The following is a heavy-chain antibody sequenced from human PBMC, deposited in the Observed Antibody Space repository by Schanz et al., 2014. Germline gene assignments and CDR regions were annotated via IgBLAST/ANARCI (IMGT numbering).Heavy chain of an antibody. CDR3: AKGRTSMVYDMDV. D-gene: IGHD5-18*01. CDR1: GFTFSTYN. Sequence: EVQLVESGGGLVKPGGSLRLSCAASGFTFSTYNMNWVRQAPGKGLEWVSSIFSSSTYIYYADSVKGRFTISRDNAKNSLFLQMSSLRAEDTALYYCAKGRTSMVYDMDVWGQGTTVTVSS. V-gene: IGHV3-21*04. CDR2: IFSSSTYI. J-gene: IGHJ6*02.